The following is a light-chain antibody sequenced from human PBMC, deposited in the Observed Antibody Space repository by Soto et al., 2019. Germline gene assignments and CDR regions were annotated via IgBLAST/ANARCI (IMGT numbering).Light chain of an antibody. CDR3: QQSGT. V-gene: IGKV3-20*01. CDR2: GAS. Sequence: EIVLTQSPGTLSLSPGERATLSCRASQSVSSSYLAWYQQKPGQAPRLLIYGASSRATGIPDRFSGSGSGTDFTLTIRRLEPEDFAVYYCQQSGTFGQGTKLEIK. J-gene: IGKJ2*01. CDR1: QSVSSSY.